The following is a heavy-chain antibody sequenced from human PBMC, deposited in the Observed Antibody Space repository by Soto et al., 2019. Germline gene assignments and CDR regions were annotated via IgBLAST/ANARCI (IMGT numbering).Heavy chain of an antibody. CDR1: GASISSSNW. CDR2: IYYSGST. CDR3: ARGPDYYDSSGYSRLAY. Sequence: SETLSLTCAVSGASISSSNWWSWVRQPPGKGLEWIGEIYYSGSTNYNPSLKSRVTISVHKSKNQFSLKLSSVTAADTAVYYCARGPDYYDSSGYSRLAYWGQETLVTVSS. J-gene: IGHJ4*02. V-gene: IGHV4-4*02. D-gene: IGHD3-22*01.